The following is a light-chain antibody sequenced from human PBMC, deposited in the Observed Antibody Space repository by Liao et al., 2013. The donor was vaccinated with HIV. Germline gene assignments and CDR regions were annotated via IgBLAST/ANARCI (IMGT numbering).Light chain of an antibody. CDR1: NWGYKY. J-gene: IGLJ2*01. CDR3: QVWAGSSDHRV. Sequence: SYELTQPPSVSVSQDRQPASPALEINWGYKYACWYQQKPGQAPVLVIYYDSDRPSGIPERFSGSNSANTATLTISRVEAGDEADYYCQVWAGSSDHRVFGGGTKLTVL. V-gene: IGLV3-21*04. CDR2: YDS.